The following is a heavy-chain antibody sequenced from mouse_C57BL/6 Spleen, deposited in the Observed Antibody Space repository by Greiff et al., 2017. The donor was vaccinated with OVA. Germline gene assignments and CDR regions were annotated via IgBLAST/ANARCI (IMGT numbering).Heavy chain of an antibody. CDR3: ARSHYSNSFDY. Sequence: VQLQQSGAELVRPGTSVKVSCKASGYAFTNYLIEWVKQRPGQGLEWIGVINPGSGGTNYNEKFKGKATLTADKSSSTAYMQLSSLTSEDSAVYFCARSHYSNSFDYWGQGTTLTVSS. CDR2: INPGSGGT. CDR1: GYAFTNYL. V-gene: IGHV1-54*01. D-gene: IGHD2-5*01. J-gene: IGHJ2*01.